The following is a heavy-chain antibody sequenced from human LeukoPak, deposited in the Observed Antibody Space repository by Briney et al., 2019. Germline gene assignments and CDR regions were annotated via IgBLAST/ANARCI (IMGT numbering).Heavy chain of an antibody. V-gene: IGHV5-51*01. J-gene: IGHJ5*02. CDR1: GYSFTSYW. Sequence: KVSCKGSGYSFTSYWIGWVRQMPGKGLEWMGIIYPGDSDTRYSPSFQGQVTISADKSISTAYLQWSSLKASDTAMYYYARNGIVGATKGTWFDPWGQGTLVTVSS. D-gene: IGHD1-26*01. CDR3: ARNGIVGATKGTWFDP. CDR2: IYPGDSDT.